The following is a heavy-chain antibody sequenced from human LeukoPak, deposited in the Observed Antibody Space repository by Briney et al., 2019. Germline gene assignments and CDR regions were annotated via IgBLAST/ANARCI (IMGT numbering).Heavy chain of an antibody. CDR1: GYSISSGYY. CDR3: ARHRYSGYDYDYYYYMDV. V-gene: IGHV4-38-2*02. J-gene: IGHJ6*03. D-gene: IGHD5-12*01. CDR2: IYYSGST. Sequence: KPSETLSLTCTVSGYSISSGYYWGWIRQPPGKGLEWIGSIYYSGSTYYNPSLKSRVTISVDTSKNQFSLKLSSVTAADTAVYYCARHRYSGYDYDYYYYMDVWGKGTTVTISS.